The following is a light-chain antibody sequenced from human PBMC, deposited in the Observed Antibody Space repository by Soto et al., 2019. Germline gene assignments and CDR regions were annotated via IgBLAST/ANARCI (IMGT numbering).Light chain of an antibody. Sequence: EIVLTQSPGTLSLSPGERATLSCRASQSVRSKYLAWYQQKPGQAPRVLIYGTSIRASGVPERFGGGGSGTDFTLTITRLEPEDLAVYYCQQYGSSLFTFGPGTKVDFK. J-gene: IGKJ3*01. CDR1: QSVRSKY. V-gene: IGKV3-20*01. CDR2: GTS. CDR3: QQYGSSLFT.